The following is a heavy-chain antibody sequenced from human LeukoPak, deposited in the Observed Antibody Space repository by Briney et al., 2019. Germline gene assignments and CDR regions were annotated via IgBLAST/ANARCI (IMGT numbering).Heavy chain of an antibody. V-gene: IGHV3-53*01. J-gene: IGHJ4*02. CDR1: GFTNY. CDR2: IYSIGST. Sequence: GGSLRLSCGASGFTNYMSWVRQAPERALEWVSGIYSIGSTYNADSVRGRFTISRDKTKNTLFLQKNSLRVEDTAVYYCARDLLEPVMAAWGLGTLVTVSS. CDR3: ARDLLEPVMAA. D-gene: IGHD3-3*01.